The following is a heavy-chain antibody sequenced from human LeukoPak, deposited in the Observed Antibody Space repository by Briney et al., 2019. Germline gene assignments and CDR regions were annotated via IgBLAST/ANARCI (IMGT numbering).Heavy chain of an antibody. CDR2: FSSSGSTI. D-gene: IGHD5-24*01. CDR1: GFTFSSYE. V-gene: IGHV3-48*03. J-gene: IGHJ5*02. CDR3: ARGGGTGWLHFNWFDP. Sequence: PGGSLRLSCAASGFTFSSYEMNWVRQAPGKGLEWVSYFSSSGSTIYYADSVKGRFTISRDNSKNSLFLQMTSLRAEDTAFYYFARGGGTGWLHFNWFDPWGQGTLVTVSS.